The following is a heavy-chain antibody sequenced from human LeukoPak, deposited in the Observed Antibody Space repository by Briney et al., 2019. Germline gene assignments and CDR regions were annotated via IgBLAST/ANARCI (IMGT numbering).Heavy chain of an antibody. Sequence: GGSLRLSCAASGFTFSSYAMSWVRQAPGKGLEWVSAISGSGGSTYYADSVKGRFTISRDNSKNTLYLQMNSLRAEDTAVYYCAKWGDYDVLTGYYDSDYWGQGTLVTVSS. CDR2: ISGSGGST. CDR3: AKWGDYDVLTGYYDSDY. D-gene: IGHD3-9*01. CDR1: GFTFSSYA. J-gene: IGHJ4*02. V-gene: IGHV3-23*01.